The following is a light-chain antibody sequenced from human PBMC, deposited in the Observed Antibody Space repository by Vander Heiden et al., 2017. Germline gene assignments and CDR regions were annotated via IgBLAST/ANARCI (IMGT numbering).Light chain of an antibody. V-gene: IGKV3-20*01. CDR3: QQYARSIGS. CDR1: QSFGNNY. CDR2: DSS. J-gene: IGKJ2*03. Sequence: IVLTQSPGSLSLSPGERATLSCRASQSFGNNYLAWYQQKPGQAPRLLILDSSTRATGVPDRFSGSGSGTDFTLTISGLEPEDFGVYYCQQYARSIGSFGQGTKLEIK.